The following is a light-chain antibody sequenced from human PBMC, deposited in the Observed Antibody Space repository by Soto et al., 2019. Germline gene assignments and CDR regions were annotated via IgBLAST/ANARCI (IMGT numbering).Light chain of an antibody. CDR3: QSYDTSLSGGSV. CDR2: GNN. V-gene: IGLV1-40*01. J-gene: IGLJ1*01. Sequence: QSVLTQSPSVSGAPGQRVSISCTGTSSNIGAGFDVHWYQQLPATAPKLLIYGNNNRPSGVPDRFSGSKSGTSASLAITGLKAEDEADYSCQSYDTSLSGGSVFGTGTKLTVL. CDR1: SSNIGAGFD.